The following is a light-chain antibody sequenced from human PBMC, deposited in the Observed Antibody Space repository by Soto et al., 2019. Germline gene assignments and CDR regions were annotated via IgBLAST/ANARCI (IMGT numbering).Light chain of an antibody. CDR1: STDVGGYND. CDR2: EVS. V-gene: IGLV2-8*01. CDR3: SSYAGSNNLDV. J-gene: IGLJ1*01. Sequence: QSALTQPPSASGSLGQSVTISCTGTSTDVGGYNDVSWYQQHPGKAPKLMIYEVSKRPSGVPDRFSASKSDNTASLTVSGLQAEDEADYFCSSYAGSNNLDVFGTGTKLTVL.